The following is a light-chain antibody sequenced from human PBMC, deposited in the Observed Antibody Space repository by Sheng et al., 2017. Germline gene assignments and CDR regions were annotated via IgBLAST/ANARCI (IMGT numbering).Light chain of an antibody. J-gene: IGLJ3*02. CDR1: SSDVGSYNY. CDR3: NSYTTTGTRV. V-gene: IGLV2-14*01. Sequence: QSALTQPASVSGSPGQSITISCTGTSSDVGSYNYVSWYQQHPGKAPKLMIYDVSNRPSGVSIRFSGSKSGNTASLTISGLQAEDEADYYCNSYTTTGTRVFGGGTKLTVL. CDR2: DVS.